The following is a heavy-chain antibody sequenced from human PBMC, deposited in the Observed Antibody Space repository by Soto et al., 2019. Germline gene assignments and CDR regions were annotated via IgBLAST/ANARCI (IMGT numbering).Heavy chain of an antibody. V-gene: IGHV4-31*11. D-gene: IGHD3-9*01. Sequence: SETLSLTCAVSGGSISSGGYSWSWIRQPPGKGLEWIGYIDYSGGTDYNPSLKSRVTISVDTSKNLFSLKVSSVTAADTAVYYCARAPRYFDILTGSYYFDYWGQGTLVTVSS. J-gene: IGHJ4*02. CDR1: GGSISSGGYS. CDR2: IDYSGGT. CDR3: ARAPRYFDILTGSYYFDY.